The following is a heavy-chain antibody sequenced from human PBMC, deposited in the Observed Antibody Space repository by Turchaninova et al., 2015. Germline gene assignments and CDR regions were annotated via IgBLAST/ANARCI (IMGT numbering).Heavy chain of an antibody. D-gene: IGHD1-26*01. Sequence: QVQLQQWGAGLLKPSVSLARTVAVYCGSLSGDYLGSIPQPPGKGLEWIGEINHIGSTNYNPSLKSRVTISVDTSKNQFSLKLSSVTAADTAVYYCARKRGGSYFTKGYAFDIWGQGTMVTVSS. J-gene: IGHJ3*02. CDR3: ARKRGGSYFTKGYAFDI. CDR2: INHIGST. V-gene: IGHV4-34*01. CDR1: CGSLSGDY.